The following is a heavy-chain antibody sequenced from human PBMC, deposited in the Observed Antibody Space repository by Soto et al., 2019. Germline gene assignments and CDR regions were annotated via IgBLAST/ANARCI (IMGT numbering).Heavy chain of an antibody. J-gene: IGHJ4*02. CDR1: GFTFSIYA. CDR3: AKDFSVAYYYDSNGDH. Sequence: GGSLRLSCAASGFTFSIYAMNWVRQAPGKGLEWVSAISGSGDSTYYADSVKGRFTISRDNSKNTLYLQMNSLRAEDTAVYYCAKDFSVAYYYDSNGDHWGQGTLVTVSS. D-gene: IGHD3-22*01. V-gene: IGHV3-23*01. CDR2: ISGSGDST.